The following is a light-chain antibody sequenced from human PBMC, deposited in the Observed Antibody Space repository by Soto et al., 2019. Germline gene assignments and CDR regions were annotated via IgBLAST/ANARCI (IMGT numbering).Light chain of an antibody. CDR3: QQCNGPIT. V-gene: IGKV1-5*01. CDR2: DAS. CDR1: QTITTW. J-gene: IGKJ5*01. Sequence: DIQMTQSPSTLSASVGDRVTITCRASQTITTWLAWYQQKPGKAPKLLIYDASTLESGVPSRFSGSGFGTAFTLTITGLQPDDFASYYCQQCNGPITFGQGTRLEIK.